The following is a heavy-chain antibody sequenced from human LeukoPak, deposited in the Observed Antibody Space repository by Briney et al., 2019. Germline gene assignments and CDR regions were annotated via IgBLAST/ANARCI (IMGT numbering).Heavy chain of an antibody. D-gene: IGHD6-19*01. Sequence: GGSLRLSCAASGFTFSSYAMHWVRQAPGKGLEWVAVISYDGSNKYYADSVKDRFTISRDNSKNTLYLQMNSLRAEDTAVYYCARDRGIAVAYYYYYGMDVWGQGTTVTVSS. J-gene: IGHJ6*02. CDR3: ARDRGIAVAYYYYYGMDV. V-gene: IGHV3-30-3*01. CDR2: ISYDGSNK. CDR1: GFTFSSYA.